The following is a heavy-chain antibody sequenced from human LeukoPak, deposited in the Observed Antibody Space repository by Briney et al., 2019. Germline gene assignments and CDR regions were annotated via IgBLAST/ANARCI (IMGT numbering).Heavy chain of an antibody. CDR1: GYSFTSYW. Sequence: GESLKISCKGSGYSFTSYWIGWVRQMPGKGLEWMGIIYPGDSDTRYSPSFQGQVTISADKSISTAYLQWSSLKASDTAMYYCARLYYYDSSGYWLGGDYFDYWGQGTLVTVSS. V-gene: IGHV5-51*01. CDR2: IYPGDSDT. J-gene: IGHJ4*02. CDR3: ARLYYYDSSGYWLGGDYFDY. D-gene: IGHD3-22*01.